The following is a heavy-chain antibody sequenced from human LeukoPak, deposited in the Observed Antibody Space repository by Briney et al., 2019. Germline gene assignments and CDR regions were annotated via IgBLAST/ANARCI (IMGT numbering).Heavy chain of an antibody. CDR2: IKSKTGGETT. CDR1: GFTFSNAW. J-gene: IGHJ4*02. Sequence: GGSLRLSCAASGFTFSNAWMNWVRQAPGKGLEWVGLIKSKTGGETTDYAAPVKGRFTVSRDDSKNTLYLQMNSLKTEDTAVYYCITDAATIAAAGTGPYWGQGTLVTVSS. CDR3: ITDAATIAAAGTGPY. V-gene: IGHV3-15*01. D-gene: IGHD6-13*01.